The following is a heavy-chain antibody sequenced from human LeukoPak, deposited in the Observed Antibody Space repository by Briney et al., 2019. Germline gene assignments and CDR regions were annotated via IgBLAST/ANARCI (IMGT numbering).Heavy chain of an antibody. J-gene: IGHJ5*02. V-gene: IGHV1-2*02. CDR3: ARDKYYYDRARVGLDP. Sequence: ASVTVSCKASGYTFTGYYMHWVRQAPGQGLEWMGWINPNSGGTNYAQKFQGRVTMTRDTSISTAYMELSRLRSDDTAVYYCARDKYYYDRARVGLDPWGQGTLVTVSS. CDR2: INPNSGGT. CDR1: GYTFTGYY. D-gene: IGHD3-22*01.